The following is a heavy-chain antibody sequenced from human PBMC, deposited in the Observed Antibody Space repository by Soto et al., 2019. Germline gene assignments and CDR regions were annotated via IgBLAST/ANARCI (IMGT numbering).Heavy chain of an antibody. D-gene: IGHD3-3*01. J-gene: IGHJ4*02. CDR3: AKIFTIFGVVIPYYFDY. CDR1: GFTFSSYA. V-gene: IGHV3-23*01. Sequence: GGSLRLSCAASGFTFSSYAMSWVRQAPGKGLEWVSAISGSGGSTYYADSVKGRFTTSRDNSKNTLYLQMNSLRAEDTAVYYCAKIFTIFGVVIPYYFDYWGQGTLVTVSS. CDR2: ISGSGGST.